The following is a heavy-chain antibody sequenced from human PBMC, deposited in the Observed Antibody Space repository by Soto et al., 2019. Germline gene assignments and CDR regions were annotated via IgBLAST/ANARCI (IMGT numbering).Heavy chain of an antibody. Sequence: GGSLRLSCAASGFTFSNAWMSWVRQAPGKGLEWVGRIKSKTDGGTTDYAAPVKGRFTISRDDSKNTLYLQMNSLKTEDTAVYYCTTTQNYELGADAFDIWGQGTMVTVSS. V-gene: IGHV3-15*01. D-gene: IGHD7-27*01. CDR2: IKSKTDGGTT. J-gene: IGHJ3*02. CDR1: GFTFSNAW. CDR3: TTTQNYELGADAFDI.